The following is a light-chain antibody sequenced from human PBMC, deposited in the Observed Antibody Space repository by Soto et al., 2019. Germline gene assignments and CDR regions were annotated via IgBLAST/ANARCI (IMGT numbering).Light chain of an antibody. CDR2: GAS. V-gene: IGKV3-15*01. CDR3: QQYNNWPRT. CDR1: QNIGNK. Sequence: KGMAQVPGPLSCYSGERGTLSCRASQNIGNKVGWYQQKPGQAPRLLIYGASTRATGIPVRFSGSGSGTEFTLTITSLQSEDFAVYYCQQYNNWPRTFGQGTKVDIK. J-gene: IGKJ1*01.